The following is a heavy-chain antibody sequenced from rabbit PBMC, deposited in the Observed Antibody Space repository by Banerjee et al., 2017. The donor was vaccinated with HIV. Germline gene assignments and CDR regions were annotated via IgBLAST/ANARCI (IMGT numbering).Heavy chain of an antibody. CDR2: IYTGSSGST. CDR3: ARESAGYADL. V-gene: IGHV1S40*01. D-gene: IGHD6-1*01. J-gene: IGHJ6*01. Sequence: CWVRQAPGKGLEWIACIYTGSSGSTYYASWAKGRFTISKTSSTTVTLQMTSLTAADTATYFCARESAGYADLWGPGTLVTVS.